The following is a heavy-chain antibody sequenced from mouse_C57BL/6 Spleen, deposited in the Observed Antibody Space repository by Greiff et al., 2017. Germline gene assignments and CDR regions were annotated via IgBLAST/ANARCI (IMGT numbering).Heavy chain of an antibody. Sequence: VQLQQPGAELVMPGASVKLSCKASGYTFTSYWMHWVKQRPGQGLEWIGEIDPSDSYTNYNQKFKGKSTLTVDKSSSTAYMQLSSLTSEDSAVYYCARCGDGYYHYFDDWGQGTTLTVSS. J-gene: IGHJ2*01. CDR2: IDPSDSYT. D-gene: IGHD2-3*01. CDR3: ARCGDGYYHYFDD. V-gene: IGHV1-69*01. CDR1: GYTFTSYW.